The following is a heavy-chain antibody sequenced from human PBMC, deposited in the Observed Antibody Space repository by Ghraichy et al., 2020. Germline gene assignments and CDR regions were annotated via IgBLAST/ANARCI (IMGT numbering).Heavy chain of an antibody. CDR1: GGSVSSGSYY. J-gene: IGHJ1*01. D-gene: IGHD2-15*01. CDR3: ARVRYCSGGSCRQAYFQH. Sequence: SETLSLTCTVSGGSVSSGSYYWSWIRQPPGKGLEWIGYIYYSGSTNYNPSLKSRVTISVDTSKNQFSLKLSSVTAADTAVYYCARVRYCSGGSCRQAYFQHWGQGTLVTVSS. V-gene: IGHV4-61*01. CDR2: IYYSGST.